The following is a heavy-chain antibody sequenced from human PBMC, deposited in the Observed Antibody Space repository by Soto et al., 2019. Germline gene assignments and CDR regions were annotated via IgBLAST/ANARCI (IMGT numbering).Heavy chain of an antibody. CDR3: AKGVGGFTIPLFGDLGAGAFDI. J-gene: IGHJ3*02. D-gene: IGHD3-16*01. CDR1: GFTFSSYG. V-gene: IGHV3-30*18. CDR2: ISYDGSNK. Sequence: QSGGSLRLSCAASGFTFSSYGMHWVRQAPGKGLEWVAVISYDGSNKYYADSVKGRFTISRDNSKNTLYLQMNSLRAEDTAVYYCAKGVGGFTIPLFGDLGAGAFDIWGQGTMVTVSS.